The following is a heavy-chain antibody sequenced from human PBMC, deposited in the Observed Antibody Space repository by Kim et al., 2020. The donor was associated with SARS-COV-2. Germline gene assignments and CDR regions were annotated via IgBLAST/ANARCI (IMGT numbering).Heavy chain of an antibody. CDR1: GFTFDDYA. D-gene: IGHD6-19*01. J-gene: IGHJ4*02. V-gene: IGHV3-43*02. CDR3: AKVIFSIAVAGSFDY. CDR2: ISGDGGST. Sequence: GGSLRLSCAASGFTFDDYAMHWVRQAPGKGLEWVSLISGDGGSTYYADSVKGRFTISRDNSKNSLYLQMNSLRTEDTALYYCAKVIFSIAVAGSFDYWGQGTLVAVSS.